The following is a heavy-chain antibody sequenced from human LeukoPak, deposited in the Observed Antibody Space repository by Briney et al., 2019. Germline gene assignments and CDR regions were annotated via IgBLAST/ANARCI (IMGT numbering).Heavy chain of an antibody. CDR1: GGSISSYY. D-gene: IGHD3-22*01. CDR2: IYYSGST. Sequence: PSETLSLTCTVSGGSISSYYWSWIRQPPGKGLEWIGYIYYSGSTNYNPSLKSRVTISVDTSKNQFSLKLSSVTAADMAVYYCARGRAPYDSSAFDIWGQGTMVTVSS. V-gene: IGHV4-59*01. J-gene: IGHJ3*02. CDR3: ARGRAPYDSSAFDI.